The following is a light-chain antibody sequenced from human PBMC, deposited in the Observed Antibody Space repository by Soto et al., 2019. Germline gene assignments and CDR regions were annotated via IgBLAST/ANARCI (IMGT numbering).Light chain of an antibody. CDR3: FSFTTTSTHV. CDR2: EVV. CDR1: KNDVGFYDF. Sequence: QSALTQPPSASGSPGQSVTISCTGTKNDVGFYDFVSWYQHHPGKAPRLIIYEVVQRPSGVPDRFSGSKSGNTASLTVSGLQVEDEAEYFCFSFTTTSTHVFGTGTKVTVL. J-gene: IGLJ1*01. V-gene: IGLV2-8*01.